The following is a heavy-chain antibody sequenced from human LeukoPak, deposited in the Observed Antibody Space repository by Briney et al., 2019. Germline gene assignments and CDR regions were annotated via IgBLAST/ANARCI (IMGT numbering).Heavy chain of an antibody. Sequence: SETLSLTCAVYGGSFSGYYWSWIRQPPGKGLEWIGEINHSGSTNYNPSLKSRVTISVDTSKNQFSLKLSSVTAADTAVYYCARSGSGSYYNIPGYYYYYGMDVWGQGTTVTVSS. CDR3: ARSGSGSYYNIPGYYYYYGMDV. J-gene: IGHJ6*02. CDR2: INHSGST. V-gene: IGHV4-34*01. CDR1: GGSFSGYY. D-gene: IGHD3-10*01.